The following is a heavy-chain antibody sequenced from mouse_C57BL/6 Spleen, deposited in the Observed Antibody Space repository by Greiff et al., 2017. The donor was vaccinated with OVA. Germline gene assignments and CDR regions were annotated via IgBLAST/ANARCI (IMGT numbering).Heavy chain of an antibody. Sequence: EVQRVESGPELVKPGASVKISCKASGYSFTGYYMNWVKQSPEKSLEWIGEINPSTGGTTYNQKFKAKATLTVDKSSSTAYMQLKSLTSEDSAVYYCARSYGNYLRDFDYWGQGTTLTVSS. CDR3: ARSYGNYLRDFDY. V-gene: IGHV1-42*01. D-gene: IGHD2-1*01. CDR1: GYSFTGYY. CDR2: INPSTGGT. J-gene: IGHJ2*01.